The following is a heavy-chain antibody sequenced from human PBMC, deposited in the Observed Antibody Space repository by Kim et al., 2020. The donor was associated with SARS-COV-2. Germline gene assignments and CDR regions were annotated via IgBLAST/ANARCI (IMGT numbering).Heavy chain of an antibody. V-gene: IGHV4-59*01. Sequence: PALKRRVTISVDTSKNQFSLKLSSVTAADTAVYYCARSFSGGYYYYGMDVWGQGTTVTVSS. CDR3: ARSFSGGYYYYGMDV. D-gene: IGHD3-10*01. J-gene: IGHJ6*02.